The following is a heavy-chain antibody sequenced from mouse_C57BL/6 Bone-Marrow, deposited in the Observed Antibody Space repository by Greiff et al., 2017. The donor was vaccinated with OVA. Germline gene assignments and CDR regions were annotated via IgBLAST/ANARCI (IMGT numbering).Heavy chain of an antibody. V-gene: IGHV1-82*01. J-gene: IGHJ2*01. CDR2: LYPGDGDT. CDR3: CTNFDY. Sequence: VKLMESGPELVKPGASVKISCKASGYAFSSSWMNWVKQRPGKGLEWIGRLYPGDGDTNYNGKFKGKATLTADKSSSTAYMQLSSLTSEDSAVYFCCTNFDYWGQGTTLTVSS. D-gene: IGHD2-14*01. CDR1: GYAFSSSW.